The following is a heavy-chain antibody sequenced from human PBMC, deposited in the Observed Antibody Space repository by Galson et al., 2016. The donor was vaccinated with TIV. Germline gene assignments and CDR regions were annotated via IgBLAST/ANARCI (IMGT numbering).Heavy chain of an antibody. Sequence: QSGAEVKKPGESLKISCEGSGYKFTTYWIAWVRQMPGKGLEWMGAIYPGDSDTKYSPSSQGQVTILADKSITTAYLQWSSLKASDTAIYYCARRAGSCTNDSCDDLGGMDVWGQGTTVIVSS. V-gene: IGHV5-51*01. CDR1: GYKFTTYW. CDR3: ARRAGSCTNDSCDDLGGMDV. CDR2: IYPGDSDT. D-gene: IGHD2-8*01. J-gene: IGHJ6*02.